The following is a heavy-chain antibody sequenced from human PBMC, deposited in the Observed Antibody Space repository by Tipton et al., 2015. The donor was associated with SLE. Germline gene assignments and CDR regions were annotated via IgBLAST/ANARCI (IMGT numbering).Heavy chain of an antibody. Sequence: TLSLTCTVSGASISRSSYYWGWIRQPPGKGLEWIGSFSYSGTTHYTPSLKSRVIISVDTSKNQFSLRLSSVTAADTAIYYCARGEYCSSSDCRRLPFDIWGLGTLLTVSA. V-gene: IGHV4-39*07. J-gene: IGHJ3*02. CDR1: GASISRSSYY. CDR3: ARGEYCSSSDCRRLPFDI. CDR2: FSYSGTT. D-gene: IGHD2-2*01.